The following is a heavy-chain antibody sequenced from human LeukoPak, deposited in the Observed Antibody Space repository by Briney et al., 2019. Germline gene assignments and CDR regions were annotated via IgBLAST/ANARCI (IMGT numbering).Heavy chain of an antibody. CDR2: IYTSGST. J-gene: IGHJ3*02. CDR1: GGSINSYY. D-gene: IGHD2-15*01. V-gene: IGHV4-4*07. CDR3: AREWWLIPYAFDI. Sequence: SETLSLTCTVSGGSINSYYWSWIRQPAGKGLEWIGRIYTSGSTNYNPSLKSRVTMSVDTSKNQFSLKLSSVTAADTAVYYCAREWWLIPYAFDIWGQGTMVTVSS.